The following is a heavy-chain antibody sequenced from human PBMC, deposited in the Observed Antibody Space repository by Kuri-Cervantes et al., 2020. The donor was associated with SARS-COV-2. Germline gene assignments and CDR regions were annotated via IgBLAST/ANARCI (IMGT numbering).Heavy chain of an antibody. CDR3: AREGDIVVVHDAFDI. J-gene: IGHJ3*02. Sequence: GGSLRLSCAASGSTFSSYAMHWVRQAPGKGLEWVAVISYDGSNKYYADSVKGRFTISRDNSKNTLYLQMNSLRAEDTAVYYCAREGDIVVVHDAFDIWGQGTMVTVSS. V-gene: IGHV3-30-3*01. D-gene: IGHD2-2*01. CDR1: GSTFSSYA. CDR2: ISYDGSNK.